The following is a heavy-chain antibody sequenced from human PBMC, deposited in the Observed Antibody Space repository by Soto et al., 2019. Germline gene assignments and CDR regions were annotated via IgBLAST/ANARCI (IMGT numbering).Heavy chain of an antibody. CDR2: TYYRSKWYN. Sequence: SQTLSLTCAISGDSVSSNSAAWNWISQSPSRGLEWLGSTYYRSKWYNDYAVSVKSRITINPDTSKNQFSLQLNSVTPADTAVYYCARVGYYDFWSGYQSYYYYGMDVWGQGTTVTVSS. CDR3: ARVGYYDFWSGYQSYYYYGMDV. J-gene: IGHJ6*02. V-gene: IGHV6-1*01. D-gene: IGHD3-3*01. CDR1: GDSVSSNSAA.